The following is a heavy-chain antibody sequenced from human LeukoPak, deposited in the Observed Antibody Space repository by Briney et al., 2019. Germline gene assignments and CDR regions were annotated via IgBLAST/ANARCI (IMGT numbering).Heavy chain of an antibody. J-gene: IGHJ4*02. CDR3: TRDFPTYYYDSSGYRFDY. V-gene: IGHV3-49*03. Sequence: LSLTCTVSGGSISSYYWSWFRQAPGKGLEWVGFIRSKAYGGTTEYAASVKGRFTISRDDSKSIAYLQMNSLKTEDTAVYYCTRDFPTYYYDSSGYRFDYWGQGTLVTVSS. CDR2: IRSKAYGGTT. D-gene: IGHD3-22*01. CDR1: GGSISSYY.